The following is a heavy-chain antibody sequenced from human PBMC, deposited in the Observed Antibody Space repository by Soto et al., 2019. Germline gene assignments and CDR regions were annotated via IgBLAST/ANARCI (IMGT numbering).Heavy chain of an antibody. CDR3: ARHEGSGGSCDPFDP. D-gene: IGHD2-15*01. V-gene: IGHV5-10-1*01. CDR1: GYSFTSYW. Sequence: EVQLVQSGAEVKKPGESLRISCKGSGYSFTSYWISWVRQMPGKGLEWMGRIDPSDSYTNYSPSFQGHVTISADKSISTAYRQWSSLKVSDTAMYYCARHEGSGGSCDPFDPWGQGTLVTVSS. J-gene: IGHJ5*02. CDR2: IDPSDSYT.